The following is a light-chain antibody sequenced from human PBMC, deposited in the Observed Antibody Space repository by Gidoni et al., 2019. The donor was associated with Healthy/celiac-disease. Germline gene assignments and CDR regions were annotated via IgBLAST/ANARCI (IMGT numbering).Light chain of an antibody. CDR2: GAS. V-gene: IGKV3-20*01. J-gene: IGKJ2*01. Sequence: EIVLTQSPGTLSLSPGERATLSCRASQSVSSSYLAWYQQKPCQAPRLLIYGASTRATGIPDRFSGSGSGTDFTLTISRLEPEDFAVYYCQQYGSSLFGQGTKLEIK. CDR3: QQYGSSL. CDR1: QSVSSSY.